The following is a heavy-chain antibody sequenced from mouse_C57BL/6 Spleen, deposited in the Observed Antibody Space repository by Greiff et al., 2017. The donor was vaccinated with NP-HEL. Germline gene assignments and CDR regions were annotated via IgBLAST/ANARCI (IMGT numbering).Heavy chain of an antibody. CDR2: IYPGSGST. CDR1: GYTFTSYW. Sequence: VQLQQPGAELVKPGASVKMSCKASGYTFTSYWITWVKQRPGQGLEWIGDIYPGSGSTNYNEKFKSKATLTVDTSSSTAYMQLSSLTSEDSAVYYCARNYSNYGYFDYWGQVTTLTVSS. V-gene: IGHV1-55*01. CDR3: ARNYSNYGYFDY. D-gene: IGHD2-5*01. J-gene: IGHJ2*01.